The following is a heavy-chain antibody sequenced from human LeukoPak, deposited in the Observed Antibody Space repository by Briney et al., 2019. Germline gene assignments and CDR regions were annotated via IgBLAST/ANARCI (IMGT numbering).Heavy chain of an antibody. CDR1: GFTFDDYA. V-gene: IGHV3-9*01. Sequence: GGSLRLSCAASGFTFDDYAMHWVRQAPGKGLEWVSGISWNSGSIGYADSVKGRFTISRDNAKNSLYLQMNSLRAEDTALYYCAKDKTSGLRYFDWLSNKHYFDYWGQGTLVTVSS. CDR2: ISWNSGSI. J-gene: IGHJ4*02. CDR3: AKDKTSGLRYFDWLSNKHYFDY. D-gene: IGHD3-9*01.